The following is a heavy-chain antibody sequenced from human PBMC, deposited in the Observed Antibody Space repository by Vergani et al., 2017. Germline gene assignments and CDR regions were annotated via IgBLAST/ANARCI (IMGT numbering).Heavy chain of an antibody. CDR2: ISGSGGST. V-gene: IGHV3-23*01. D-gene: IGHD6-19*01. CDR1: GFTFSSYA. CDR3: AKVVPRGIAVAAPYFDY. Sequence: EVQLLESGGGLVQPGGSLRLSCAASGFTFSSYAMSWVRQAPGKGLEWVSAISGSGGSTYYADSVKGRFTISRDNSKNTLYLQMNSLRAEVTAVYYCAKVVPRGIAVAAPYFDYWGQGTLVTVSS. J-gene: IGHJ4*02.